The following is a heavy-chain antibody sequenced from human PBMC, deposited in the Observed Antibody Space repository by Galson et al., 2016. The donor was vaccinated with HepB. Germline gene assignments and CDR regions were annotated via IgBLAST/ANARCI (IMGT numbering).Heavy chain of an antibody. J-gene: IGHJ4*02. CDR2: ISSSSSTI. CDR3: AREGPWGSYYPHFDF. CDR1: GFSFSNYG. Sequence: SLRLSCAASGFSFSNYGMHWVRQAPGKGLEWVSYISSSSSTINYADSVKGRFTISRDNAKNSLYLHMNSLRDEDTALYYCAREGPWGSYYPHFDFWGQGTLVTVSS. D-gene: IGHD3-10*01. V-gene: IGHV3-48*02.